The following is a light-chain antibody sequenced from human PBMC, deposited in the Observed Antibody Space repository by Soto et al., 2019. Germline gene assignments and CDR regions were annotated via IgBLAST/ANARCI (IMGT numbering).Light chain of an antibody. CDR1: QSVSSSY. Sequence: ELVLTQSPGTLSLSPGERATLSCRASQSVSSSYLAWYQQKPGQAPRLLIYGASSRATGIPGRFSGSGSGTDFTLSISRLEPEDFAVYYCQQYGSSPITFGGGTKVEIK. CDR3: QQYGSSPIT. CDR2: GAS. V-gene: IGKV3-20*01. J-gene: IGKJ4*01.